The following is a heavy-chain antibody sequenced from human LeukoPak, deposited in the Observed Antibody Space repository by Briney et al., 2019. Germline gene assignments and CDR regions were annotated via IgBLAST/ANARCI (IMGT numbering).Heavy chain of an antibody. D-gene: IGHD6-25*01. J-gene: IGHJ4*02. CDR2: INTDGSST. CDR1: GFTFSSYS. Sequence: LSGGSLRLSCAASGFTFSSYSMNWVRQAPGKGLEWVSRINTDGSSTNYADSVKGRFTISRDNAKNTMYLQMNSLRAEDTAVYYCARADDSGYYVEFWGQGTLVTVSS. V-gene: IGHV3-74*01. CDR3: ARADDSGYYVEF.